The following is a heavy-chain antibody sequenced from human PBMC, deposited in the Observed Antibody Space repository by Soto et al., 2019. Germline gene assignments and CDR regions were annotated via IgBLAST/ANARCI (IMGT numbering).Heavy chain of an antibody. V-gene: IGHV5-51*01. Sequence: GESLKISCKGSGYSFFSYWIGWVRQMPGKGLEWMGIIYPGDSDSRYSPSFQGQVTISADKSISTAYLQWSSLKASDTAMYYCARGDLVYYYDSTGYGGFDPWGQGTLVTVS. D-gene: IGHD3-22*01. J-gene: IGHJ5*02. CDR3: ARGDLVYYYDSTGYGGFDP. CDR2: IYPGDSDS. CDR1: GYSFFSYW.